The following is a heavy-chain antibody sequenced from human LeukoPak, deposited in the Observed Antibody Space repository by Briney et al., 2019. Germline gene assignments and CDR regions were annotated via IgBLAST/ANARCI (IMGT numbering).Heavy chain of an antibody. CDR3: ARGTLMVRGVRGYGMDV. Sequence: SVKVSCKASGGTFSSYAISWVRQAPGQGLEWMGGIIPIFGTANYAQKFQGRVTITADESTSTAYMELSSLRSEDTAVYYCARGTLMVRGVRGYGMDVWGQGTTVTVSS. J-gene: IGHJ6*02. CDR1: GGTFSSYA. D-gene: IGHD3-10*01. V-gene: IGHV1-69*01. CDR2: IIPIFGTA.